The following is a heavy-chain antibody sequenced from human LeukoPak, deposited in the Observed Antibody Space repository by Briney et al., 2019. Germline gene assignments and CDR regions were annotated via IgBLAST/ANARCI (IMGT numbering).Heavy chain of an antibody. CDR2: IYYSGST. J-gene: IGHJ4*02. CDR1: GGSISSHY. V-gene: IGHV4-59*11. Sequence: SETLSLTCTVSGGSISSHYWSWIRQPSGKGLEWIGYIYYSGSTNYSPSLKSRVTISVDTSKNQFSLKLSSVTAADAAVYFCARERSTPRRTVFDYWGQGTLVTVSS. CDR3: ARERSTPRRTVFDY. D-gene: IGHD4-17*01.